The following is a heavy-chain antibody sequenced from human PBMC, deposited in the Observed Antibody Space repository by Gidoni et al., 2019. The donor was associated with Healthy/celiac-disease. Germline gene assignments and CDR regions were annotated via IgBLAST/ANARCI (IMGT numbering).Heavy chain of an antibody. V-gene: IGHV4-38-2*01. Sequence: QVQLQESGPGLVKPSETLSLTCAVAGYSISRGYYWGWIRQPPGKGLEWIGSIYHSGSTYYNPSLTSRVTISVDTSKNQFSLKLISVTAADTAVYYCAMGGYCSGGSCFFLAHFDYWGQGTLVTVSS. D-gene: IGHD2-15*01. J-gene: IGHJ4*02. CDR2: IYHSGST. CDR1: GYSISRGYY. CDR3: AMGGYCSGGSCFFLAHFDY.